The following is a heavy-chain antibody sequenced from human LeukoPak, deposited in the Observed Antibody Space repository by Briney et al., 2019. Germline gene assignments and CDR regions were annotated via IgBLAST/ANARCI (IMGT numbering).Heavy chain of an antibody. Sequence: GGSLRLSCAASGFTFSTYAMNWVRQAPGKGLEWVSTISDSGGSTYYADSAKGRFTISRDNAKNSLYLQMNSLRAEDTAVYYCARDHANSSSWYVYYYYMDVWGKGTTVTVSS. D-gene: IGHD6-13*01. CDR2: ISDSGGST. CDR3: ARDHANSSSWYVYYYYMDV. CDR1: GFTFSTYA. J-gene: IGHJ6*03. V-gene: IGHV3-23*01.